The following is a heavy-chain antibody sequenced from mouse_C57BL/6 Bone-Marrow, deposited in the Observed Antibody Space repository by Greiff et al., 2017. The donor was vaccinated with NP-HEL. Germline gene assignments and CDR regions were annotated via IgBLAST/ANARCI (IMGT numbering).Heavy chain of an antibody. V-gene: IGHV5-6*01. D-gene: IGHD1-1*01. Sequence: EVKVVESGGDLVKPGGSLKLSCAASGFTFSSYGMSWVRQTPDKRLEWVATISSGGSYTYYPDSVKGRFTISRDNAKNTLYLQMSSLKSEDTAMYYCARHEVITTVVAYYYFDYWGQGTTLTVSS. CDR2: ISSGGSYT. J-gene: IGHJ2*01. CDR1: GFTFSSYG. CDR3: ARHEVITTVVAYYYFDY.